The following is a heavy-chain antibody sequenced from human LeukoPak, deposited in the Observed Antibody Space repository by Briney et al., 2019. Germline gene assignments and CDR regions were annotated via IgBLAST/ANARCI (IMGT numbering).Heavy chain of an antibody. CDR2: ISGSGGST. V-gene: IGHV3-23*01. J-gene: IGHJ4*02. D-gene: IGHD2-2*01. CDR1: GFTFSSYA. Sequence: TGGSLRLSCAASGFTFSSYAMSWVRQAPGKGLEWVSFISGSGGSTYYTDSVKGRFTISRDNSKNTLYLQMNSLRAEDTAAYYCAKGRRKGSRIVVVPAAIDFDYWGQGTLVTVSS. CDR3: AKGRRKGSRIVVVPAAIDFDY.